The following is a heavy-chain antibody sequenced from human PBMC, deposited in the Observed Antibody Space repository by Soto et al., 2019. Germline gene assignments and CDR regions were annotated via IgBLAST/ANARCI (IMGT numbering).Heavy chain of an antibody. CDR1: PFTFTTSA. Sequence: QMQLVQSGPEVKKPGTSVKVSCKASPFTFTTSAMQWVRQARGQRLEWIGWIVVGSGNTNYAQKFQERVTITRDLSTSTAYMELSSLRSEDTAVYYCAAARISMVRGVIRLPFPFDPWGQGTLVTVSS. CDR3: AAARISMVRGVIRLPFPFDP. J-gene: IGHJ5*02. D-gene: IGHD3-10*01. V-gene: IGHV1-58*02. CDR2: IVVGSGNT.